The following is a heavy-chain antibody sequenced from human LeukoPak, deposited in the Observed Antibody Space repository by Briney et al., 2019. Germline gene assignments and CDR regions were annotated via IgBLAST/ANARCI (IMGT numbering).Heavy chain of an antibody. CDR3: ANAYYGSGTYYPEHYYGLDV. CDR2: ISGSGYST. V-gene: IGHV3-23*01. J-gene: IGHJ6*02. D-gene: IGHD3-10*01. CDR1: GFTLSTYA. Sequence: GGSLRLSCAASGFTLSTYAMSWVRQAPGKGLEWVSGISGSGYSTFYADSVKGRFTISRDNSKNTLYLHMNSLRAEDTAVYYCANAYYGSGTYYPEHYYGLDVWGQGTTVTVSS.